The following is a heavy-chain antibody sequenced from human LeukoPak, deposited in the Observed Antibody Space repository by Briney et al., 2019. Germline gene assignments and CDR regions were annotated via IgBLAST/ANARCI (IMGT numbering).Heavy chain of an antibody. J-gene: IGHJ4*02. CDR2: IYYSGST. CDR3: ARASGWYGGNFDY. V-gene: IGHV4-59*01. D-gene: IGHD4-23*01. CDR1: GGSISSYY. Sequence: PSETLSLTCTVSGGSISSYYWSWVRQPPGKGLEWIGYIYYSGSTNYNPSLKSRVTISVDTSKNQFSLKLSSVTAADTAVYYCARASGWYGGNFDYWGQGTLVTDSS.